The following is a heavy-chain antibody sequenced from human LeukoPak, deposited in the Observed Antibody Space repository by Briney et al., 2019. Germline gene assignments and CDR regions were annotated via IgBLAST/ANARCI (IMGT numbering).Heavy chain of an antibody. CDR2: IYPGDSDT. CDR1: GYSFTNYW. J-gene: IGHJ6*02. CDR3: ARHRSSTWELNLYYYGMDV. D-gene: IGHD2-2*01. Sequence: GESLKISCKGSGYSFTNYWIGWVRPTPGKGLEWMGIIYPGDSDTRYSPSFQGQVTISVDRSISTAYLQWSSLKASDSAIYYCARHRSSTWELNLYYYGMDVWGQGTTVTVSS. V-gene: IGHV5-51*01.